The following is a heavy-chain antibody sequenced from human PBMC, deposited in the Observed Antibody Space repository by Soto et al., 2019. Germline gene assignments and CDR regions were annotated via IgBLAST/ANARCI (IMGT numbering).Heavy chain of an antibody. J-gene: IGHJ6*02. D-gene: IGHD4-4*01. CDR1: GDSVSTKSAA. V-gene: IGHV6-1*01. CDR2: TCYRSKWYN. Sequence: SQTLSLTCAISGDSVSTKSAAWNWIRQSPSRGLEWLGRTCYRSKWYNDYAVSVKSRITLNPDTSRNQFSLQLNSVTPEDTAVYYCARGGSNLFYGMDVWGQGNTVTVSS. CDR3: ARGGSNLFYGMDV.